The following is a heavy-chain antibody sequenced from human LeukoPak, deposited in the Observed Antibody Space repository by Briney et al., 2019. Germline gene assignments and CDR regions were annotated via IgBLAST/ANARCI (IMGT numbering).Heavy chain of an antibody. CDR2: IDYSGSS. D-gene: IGHD3-9*01. J-gene: IGHJ3*02. Sequence: SETLSLTCSVSGGSISSYSWTWIRQPPAKGLEWIGLIDYSGSSNYNPSLKSRVTISADPSTNHFSLNLTSVTAADTAVYFCARDHPVADWAPDIWGRGTMVTVSS. CDR3: ARDHPVADWAPDI. V-gene: IGHV4-59*13. CDR1: GGSISSYS.